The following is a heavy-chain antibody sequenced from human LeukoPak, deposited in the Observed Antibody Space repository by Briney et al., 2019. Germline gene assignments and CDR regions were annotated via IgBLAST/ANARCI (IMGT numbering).Heavy chain of an antibody. J-gene: IGHJ4*02. CDR1: GFTFSSYG. Sequence: GGSLRLSCAASGFTFSSYGMHWVRQAPGKGLEWVAVIWYDGSNKYYADSVKGRFTISRDNSKNTLYLQMNSLRAEDTAVYYCATGDDYDDYFDYWGQGTLVTVSS. D-gene: IGHD4-17*01. CDR2: IWYDGSNK. V-gene: IGHV3-33*01. CDR3: ATGDDYDDYFDY.